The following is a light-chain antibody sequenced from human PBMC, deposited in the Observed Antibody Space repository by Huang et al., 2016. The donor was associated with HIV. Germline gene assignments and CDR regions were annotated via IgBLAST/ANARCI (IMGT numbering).Light chain of an antibody. V-gene: IGKV3-20*01. CDR2: GAS. CDR1: QSVTTSY. Sequence: EIVLTQSPGTLSLSPGERATLSCRASQSVTTSYLGWDQQKPGQAPRLLLCGASSRATGLPNSFSGSGSGTDFTLTISRLEPEDFAVYYCQQYGSSPWTFGQGTKLEIK. J-gene: IGKJ2*02. CDR3: QQYGSSPWT.